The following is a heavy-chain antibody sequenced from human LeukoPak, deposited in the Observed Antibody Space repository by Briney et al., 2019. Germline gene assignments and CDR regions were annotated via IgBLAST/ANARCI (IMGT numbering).Heavy chain of an antibody. D-gene: IGHD6-13*01. CDR1: GDSVTSSSYY. V-gene: IGHV4-39*02. CDR3: ARAHFIYSITWFWFDP. J-gene: IGHJ5*02. Sequence: SETLSLTCTVSGDSVTSSSYYWGWLRQPPGKGLEWIGSIQHTGTTFYNPSLKSRATISVDTSKNQFSLTLNSVTAADTAVYYCARAHFIYSITWFWFDPWGQGTLVTVSS. CDR2: IQHTGTT.